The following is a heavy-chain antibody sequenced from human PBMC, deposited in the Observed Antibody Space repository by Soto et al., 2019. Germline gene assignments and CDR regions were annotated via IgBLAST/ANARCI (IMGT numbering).Heavy chain of an antibody. V-gene: IGHV3-33*01. D-gene: IGHD6-25*01. Sequence: QVQLVESGGGVVQPGRSLRLSCAASGFTFSSDAMHWVRRAPGKGLEWVAFIWNDGSNKHYSDSVKGRFIISRDNSENSLYLQMNSLRAEDTVFYCCARDPGGSGYAFDMWGQGTMVTVSS. J-gene: IGHJ3*02. CDR3: ARDPGGSGYAFDM. CDR2: IWNDGSNK. CDR1: GFTFSSDA.